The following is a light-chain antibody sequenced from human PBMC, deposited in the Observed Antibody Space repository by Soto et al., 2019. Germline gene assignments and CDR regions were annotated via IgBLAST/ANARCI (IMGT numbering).Light chain of an antibody. CDR1: SNDIGAYNY. CDR2: EVT. CDR3: GSYASATLI. Sequence: QFALTQPASVSGSPGQSITISCTGTSNDIGAYNYVSWYQQYPGKVPTLLIYEVTFRPSGVSNRFSGSKSGNTASLTISGLQTEDEADYYCGSYASATLIFGGGTKVTVL. V-gene: IGLV2-14*01. J-gene: IGLJ2*01.